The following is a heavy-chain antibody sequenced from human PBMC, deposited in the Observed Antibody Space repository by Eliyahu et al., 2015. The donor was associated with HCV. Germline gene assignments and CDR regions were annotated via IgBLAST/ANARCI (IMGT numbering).Heavy chain of an antibody. D-gene: IGHD3-22*01. Sequence: QFQLVQSGGEVKKPGASVKVACKASGYTFTNYGISWVRQAPGQGLEWMGWISAYNGDTNYAQKLQARVTMTTDTSTSTAYMEVRSLISDDTAVYYCARAPSYESSGYAIDYWGQGTLVTVSS. CDR3: ARAPSYESSGYAIDY. CDR2: ISAYNGDT. J-gene: IGHJ4*02. CDR1: GYTFTNYG. V-gene: IGHV1-18*04.